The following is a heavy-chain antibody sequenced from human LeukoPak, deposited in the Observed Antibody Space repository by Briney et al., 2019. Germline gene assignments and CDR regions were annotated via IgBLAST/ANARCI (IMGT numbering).Heavy chain of an antibody. J-gene: IGHJ3*02. D-gene: IGHD3-3*01. CDR3: ARDGLRQLEGAFDI. CDR2: ISYDGSNK. Sequence: PGGSLRLSCAASGFTFSSYAMHWVRQAPGKGLEWVAVISYDGSNKYYADSVKGRFTISRDNSKNTLYLQMNSLRAEDTAVYYCARDGLRQLEGAFDIWGQGTMVTVSS. CDR1: GFTFSSYA. V-gene: IGHV3-30-3*01.